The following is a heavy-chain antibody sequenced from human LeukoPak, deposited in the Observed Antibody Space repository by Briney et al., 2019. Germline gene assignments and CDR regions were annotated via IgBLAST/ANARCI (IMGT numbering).Heavy chain of an antibody. V-gene: IGHV3-7*01. J-gene: IGHJ4*02. CDR3: AIQQWLASPIDY. Sequence: GGSLRLSCAASGFTFSSYWMSWVRQAPGKGLERVANIKQDGSEKYYVDSVKGRFTISRDNAKNSLYLQMNSLRAEDTAVNYCAIQQWLASPIDYWGQGTLVTVSS. CDR2: IKQDGSEK. D-gene: IGHD6-19*01. CDR1: GFTFSSYW.